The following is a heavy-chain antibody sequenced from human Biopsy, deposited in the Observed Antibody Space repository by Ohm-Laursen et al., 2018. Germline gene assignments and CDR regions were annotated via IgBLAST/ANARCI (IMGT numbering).Heavy chain of an antibody. CDR3: ATKLTGYFHH. J-gene: IGHJ1*01. Sequence: SVKVSCKASGYTFTNYGISWVRQAPGQGLEWMGWISPYNGDTDYAQKLQGRVTMTTDTSTSTAYMDLRSLRSDDTAVYYCATKLTGYFHHWGQGTLVSVSS. CDR1: GYTFTNYG. CDR2: ISPYNGDT. D-gene: IGHD3-9*01. V-gene: IGHV1-18*01.